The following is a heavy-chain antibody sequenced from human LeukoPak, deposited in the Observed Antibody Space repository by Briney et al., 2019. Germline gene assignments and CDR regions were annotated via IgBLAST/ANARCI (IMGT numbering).Heavy chain of an antibody. V-gene: IGHV4-59*01. J-gene: IGHJ3*02. Sequence: SETLCLTCAVYGGSFSGYYWSWIRRPPTMGLEWIGYIYYSGSTNYNPSLKSRVTMSVDTSRRQFSLKLSSVTAADTAVYYCARDRGGIDAFDIWGQGTMVTVSS. CDR3: ARDRGGIDAFDI. CDR2: IYYSGST. D-gene: IGHD2-15*01. CDR1: GGSFSGYY.